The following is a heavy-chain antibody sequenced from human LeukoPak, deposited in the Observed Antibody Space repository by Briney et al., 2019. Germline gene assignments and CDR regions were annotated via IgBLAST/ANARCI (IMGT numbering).Heavy chain of an antibody. CDR3: ARVSITMVRGVIPY. CDR1: GYTFTGYY. D-gene: IGHD3-10*01. CDR2: MNPNSGNT. V-gene: IGHV1-8*02. Sequence: GASVKVSCKASGYTFTGYYMHWVRQATGQGLEWMGWMNPNSGNTGYAQKFQGSVTMTRNTSISTAYMELSSLRSEDTAVYYCARVSITMVRGVIPYWGQGTLVTVSS. J-gene: IGHJ4*02.